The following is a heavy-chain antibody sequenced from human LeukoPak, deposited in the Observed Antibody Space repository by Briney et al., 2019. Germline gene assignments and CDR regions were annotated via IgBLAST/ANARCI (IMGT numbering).Heavy chain of an antibody. CDR1: GGAISSYY. CDR3: ARDRVEMASDAFDI. Sequence: PSETLSLTCTVSGGAISSYYWSWIRQPAGKGLEWIGRIYTSGSTNYNPSLKSRVTMSVDTSKNQFSLKLSSVTAADTAVYYCARDRVEMASDAFDIWGQGTMVTVSS. J-gene: IGHJ3*02. D-gene: IGHD5-24*01. V-gene: IGHV4-4*07. CDR2: IYTSGST.